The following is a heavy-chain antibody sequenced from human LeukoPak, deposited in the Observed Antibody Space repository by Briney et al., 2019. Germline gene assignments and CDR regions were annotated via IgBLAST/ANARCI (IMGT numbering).Heavy chain of an antibody. CDR1: GGTFSSYA. J-gene: IGHJ5*02. Sequence: GASVKVSCKASGGTFSSYAISWVRQAPGQGLEWMGGIIPIFGTANYAQKFQGRVTITADESTSTAYMELSSLRSEDTAVYYCATRYCSSTICSPSYNWFDPWGQGTLVTVSS. V-gene: IGHV1-69*13. CDR3: ATRYCSSTICSPSYNWFDP. D-gene: IGHD2-2*01. CDR2: IIPIFGTA.